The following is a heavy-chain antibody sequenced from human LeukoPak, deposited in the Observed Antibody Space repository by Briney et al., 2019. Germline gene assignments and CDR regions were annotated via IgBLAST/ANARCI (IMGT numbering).Heavy chain of an antibody. V-gene: IGHV4-59*01. Sequence: SETLSLTCSVSGVSISSYYWSWIRQPPGKGLEWIGYIFHSGSTYSGSTNYNPSLRSRVTISVDTSKSQLSLKLTSVTAADTAVYYCARAYYYDRSGYATWGQGTLVTVSS. D-gene: IGHD3-22*01. CDR1: GVSISSYY. J-gene: IGHJ4*02. CDR3: ARAYYYDRSGYAT. CDR2: IFHSGSTYSGST.